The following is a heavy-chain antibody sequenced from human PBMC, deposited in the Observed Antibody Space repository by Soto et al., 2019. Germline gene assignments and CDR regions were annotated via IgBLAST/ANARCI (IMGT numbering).Heavy chain of an antibody. Sequence: SETLSLTCAVSGGSISSGGYSWSWIRQPPGKGLEWIGYMYHSGSTYYNPSLKSRVTISIDRSKNQFSLKLSSVTAEDTAAYYCARVPDYWGQGILVTVSS. CDR3: ARVPDY. D-gene: IGHD2-2*01. J-gene: IGHJ4*02. CDR2: MYHSGST. CDR1: GGSISSGGYS. V-gene: IGHV4-30-2*01.